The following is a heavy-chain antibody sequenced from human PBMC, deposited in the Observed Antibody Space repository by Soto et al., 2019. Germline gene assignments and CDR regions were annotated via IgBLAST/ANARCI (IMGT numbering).Heavy chain of an antibody. D-gene: IGHD3-22*01. CDR3: ALTTANYLDY. CDR1: GVTFSFYY. Sequence: HPGGSLRLSCAASGVTFSFYYMTWVRQAPGQGLEWVANIKHDGSEKNYGDSVKGRFAISRDNAKNALYLQMDSLRPADTAVYYCALTTANYLDYRGQGPLVTGS. J-gene: IGHJ4*02. V-gene: IGHV3-7*01. CDR2: IKHDGSEK.